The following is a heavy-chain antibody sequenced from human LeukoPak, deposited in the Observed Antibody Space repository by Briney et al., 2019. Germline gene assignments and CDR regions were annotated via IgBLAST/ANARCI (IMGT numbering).Heavy chain of an antibody. V-gene: IGHV3-48*04. CDR3: ARDVTYHGGDWFDP. Sequence: GGSLRLSCAASEFTSSSYSMSWVRQAPGKGLEWVSYISSTASSIYYADSVKGRFTISRDNAKNSLYLQMNSLRAEDTAVYYCARDVTYHGGDWFDPWGQGTLVTVSS. CDR2: ISSTASSI. J-gene: IGHJ5*02. CDR1: EFTSSSYS. D-gene: IGHD4-23*01.